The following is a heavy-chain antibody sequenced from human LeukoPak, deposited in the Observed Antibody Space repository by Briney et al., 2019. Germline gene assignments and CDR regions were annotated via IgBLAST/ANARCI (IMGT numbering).Heavy chain of an antibody. V-gene: IGHV3-20*04. CDR1: GFTFSSYS. CDR3: ARVSDISVAAYFDY. CDR2: INWNGGST. J-gene: IGHJ4*02. D-gene: IGHD6-19*01. Sequence: GGSLRLSCAASGFTFSSYSMNWVRQAPGKGLEWVSTINWNGGSTGYADSVKGRFTISRDNAKNSLYLQMNSLRAEDTALYYCARVSDISVAAYFDYWGQGTLVTVSS.